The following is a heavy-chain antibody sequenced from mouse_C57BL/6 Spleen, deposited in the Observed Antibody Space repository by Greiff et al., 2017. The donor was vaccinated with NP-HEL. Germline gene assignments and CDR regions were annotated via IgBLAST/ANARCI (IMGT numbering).Heavy chain of an antibody. CDR2: ISSGSSTI. Sequence: EVKLMESGGGLVKPGGSLKLSCAASGFTFSDYGMHWVRQAPEKGLEWVAYISSGSSTIYYADTVKGRFTISRDNAKNTLFLQMTSLRSEDTAMYYCARDYYGSSFDVWGTGTTVTVSS. CDR3: ARDYYGSSFDV. CDR1: GFTFSDYG. D-gene: IGHD1-1*01. J-gene: IGHJ1*03. V-gene: IGHV5-17*01.